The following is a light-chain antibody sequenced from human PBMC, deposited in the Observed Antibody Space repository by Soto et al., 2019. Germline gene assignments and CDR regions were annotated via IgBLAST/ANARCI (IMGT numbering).Light chain of an antibody. Sequence: QSALTQPASVSGSPGQSITISCTGTSSDVGGYNYVSWYQQHPGKAPKLMIYEVSNRPSGVSNRFSGSKSGNTASLSISGLQAEDEGDYYCSSYTSSSTFWVFGGGTKLTVL. J-gene: IGLJ3*02. CDR1: SSDVGGYNY. CDR3: SSYTSSSTFWV. CDR2: EVS. V-gene: IGLV2-14*01.